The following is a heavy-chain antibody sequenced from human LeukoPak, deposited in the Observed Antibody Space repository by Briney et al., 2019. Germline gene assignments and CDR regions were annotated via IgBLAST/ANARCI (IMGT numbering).Heavy chain of an antibody. D-gene: IGHD3-3*01. CDR3: ATFRFLGT. V-gene: IGHV3-7*03. Sequence: GGSLRLSCAASGFTFSDHYMDWVRQGPGKGLEWVANIKPGGNEKYYVDSVKGRFTISRDNVKNSLYLQMNSLRAEDTAIYYCATFRFLGTWGQGTMVTVSP. CDR2: IKPGGNEK. CDR1: GFTFSDHY. J-gene: IGHJ3*01.